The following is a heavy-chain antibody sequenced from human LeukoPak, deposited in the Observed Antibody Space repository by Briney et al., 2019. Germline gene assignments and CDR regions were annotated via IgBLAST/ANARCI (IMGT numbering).Heavy chain of an antibody. J-gene: IGHJ4*02. V-gene: IGHV1-8*03. CDR1: GYTFTSYD. Sequence: ASVKVSCKASGYTFTSYDINWVRQATGQGLEWMGWMNPNSGNTGYAQKFQGRVTITRDTSASTAYMELSSLRSEDTAVYYCARDFPYYYGSGSYYPLLYWGQGTLVTVSS. CDR3: ARDFPYYYGSGSYYPLLY. CDR2: MNPNSGNT. D-gene: IGHD3-10*01.